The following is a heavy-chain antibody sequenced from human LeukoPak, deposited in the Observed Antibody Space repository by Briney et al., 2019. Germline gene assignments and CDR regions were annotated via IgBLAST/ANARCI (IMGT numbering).Heavy chain of an antibody. Sequence: SETLSLTCAVYGGSFSGYYWSWIRQPPGKGREGIGEINHSGSTNYNPSLKSRVTISVDTSKNQFSLKLSSVTAADTAVYYCARGDLGATNYFDYWGQGTLVTVSS. D-gene: IGHD1-26*01. V-gene: IGHV4-34*01. J-gene: IGHJ4*02. CDR3: ARGDLGATNYFDY. CDR2: INHSGST. CDR1: GGSFSGYY.